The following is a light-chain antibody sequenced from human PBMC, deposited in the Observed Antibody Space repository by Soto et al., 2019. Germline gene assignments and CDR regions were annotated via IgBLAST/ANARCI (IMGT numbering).Light chain of an antibody. V-gene: IGKV3-20*01. Sequence: EIVLTQSPGTLSLSPGERATLSCRASQSVSSSYLAWYQQKPGQAPRRLIYGASSRATGIPDRFSGSGSGTDFTLTISRLEPEDVAVYYCQQYGSSPRGTFGQGTKVEIK. J-gene: IGKJ1*01. CDR1: QSVSSSY. CDR2: GAS. CDR3: QQYGSSPRGT.